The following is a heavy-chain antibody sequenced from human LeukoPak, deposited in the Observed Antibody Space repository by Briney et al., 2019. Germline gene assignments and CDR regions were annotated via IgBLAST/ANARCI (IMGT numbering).Heavy chain of an antibody. J-gene: IGHJ4*02. Sequence: ASVKVSCKASGYTFTSYYMHWVRQAPGQGLEWMGIINPSGGSTSYAQKFQGRVTMTRDTSTSTVYMELSSLRSEDTAVYYCARDGAYYDSSVITGDYWGQGTLVTVSS. D-gene: IGHD3-22*01. CDR2: INPSGGST. V-gene: IGHV1-46*01. CDR3: ARDGAYYDSSVITGDY. CDR1: GYTFTSYY.